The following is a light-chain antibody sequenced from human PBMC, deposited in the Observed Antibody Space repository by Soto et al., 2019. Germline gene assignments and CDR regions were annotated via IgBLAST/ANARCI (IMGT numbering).Light chain of an antibody. CDR2: GAS. CDR1: QSVGGNF. V-gene: IGKV3-20*01. CDR3: QQYTNSPEWT. J-gene: IGKJ1*01. Sequence: EIVLTQSPGTLSLSPGERATLSCRASQSVGGNFLAWYQQKPGQAPRLLIYGASTRATGIPDRFSGSGSGTDFTITISRLEPEDFAVYHCQQYTNSPEWTFGQGTKVEIK.